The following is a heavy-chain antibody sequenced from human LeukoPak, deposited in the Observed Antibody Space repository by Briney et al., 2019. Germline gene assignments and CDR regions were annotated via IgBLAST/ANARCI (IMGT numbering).Heavy chain of an antibody. J-gene: IGHJ5*02. CDR2: IYPNSGGT. CDR1: RYISTAYH. D-gene: IGHD5-24*01. CDR3: ARVAVEMASWLDP. V-gene: IGHV1-2*02. Sequence: GASVRLSSKASRYISTAYHIHWVRQAPGQGVEWMGWIYPNSGGTNYAQKFQGRVTMTRDTSITTVYMELSRLTSDDTAVYYCARVAVEMASWLDPWGQGTLVTVSS.